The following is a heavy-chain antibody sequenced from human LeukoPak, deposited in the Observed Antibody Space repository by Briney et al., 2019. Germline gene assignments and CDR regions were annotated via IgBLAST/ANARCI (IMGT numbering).Heavy chain of an antibody. CDR2: MNPNSGNT. Sequence: AASVKVSCKASGYTLTSYDINWVRQATGQGLEWMGWMNPNSGNTGYAQKFQGRVTMTRNTSISTAYMELSSLRSDDTAVYFCARGEPLFDYWGQGTLVTVSS. J-gene: IGHJ4*02. CDR3: ARGEPLFDY. D-gene: IGHD1-26*01. V-gene: IGHV1-8*01. CDR1: GYTLTSYD.